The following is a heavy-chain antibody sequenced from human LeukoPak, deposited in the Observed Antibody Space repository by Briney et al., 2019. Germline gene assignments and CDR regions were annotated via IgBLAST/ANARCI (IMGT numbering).Heavy chain of an antibody. V-gene: IGHV1-18*04. J-gene: IGHJ3*02. CDR2: ISAYNGNT. Sequence: ASVKVSCKASGYTFTGYYMHWVRQAPGQGLEWMGWISAYNGNTNYAQKLQGRVTMTTDTSTSTAYMELRSLRSDDTAVYYCARDTAVVVPAARDAFDIWGQGTMVTVSS. D-gene: IGHD2-2*01. CDR3: ARDTAVVVPAARDAFDI. CDR1: GYTFTGYY.